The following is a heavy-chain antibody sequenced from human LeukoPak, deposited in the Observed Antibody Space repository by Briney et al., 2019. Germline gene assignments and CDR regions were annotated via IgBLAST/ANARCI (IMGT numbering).Heavy chain of an antibody. CDR1: GYSFTSYW. J-gene: IGHJ3*02. Sequence: GESLKISCKGSGYSFTSYWIGWVRQMPGKGLEWRGIIYPGDSDTRYSPSFQGQVTISADKSISTAYLQWSSLKASDTAMYYCARVFRPYDILTGYYNPGAFDIWGQGTMVTVSS. CDR3: ARVFRPYDILTGYYNPGAFDI. D-gene: IGHD3-9*01. V-gene: IGHV5-51*01. CDR2: IYPGDSDT.